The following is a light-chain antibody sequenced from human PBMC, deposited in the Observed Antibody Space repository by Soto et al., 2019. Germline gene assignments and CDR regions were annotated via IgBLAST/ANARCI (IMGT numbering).Light chain of an antibody. CDR3: QHVYSTPFT. V-gene: IGKV1-39*01. Sequence: DIQITQSPSSLSASVGDRVTITCRASQSISNHLNWYQQKPGKAPKLLIYAASTLQSGVPSRFSGSGSGTDFTLTISSLQSEDFTTYFCQHVYSTPFTFGPGTKVDI. J-gene: IGKJ3*01. CDR2: AAS. CDR1: QSISNH.